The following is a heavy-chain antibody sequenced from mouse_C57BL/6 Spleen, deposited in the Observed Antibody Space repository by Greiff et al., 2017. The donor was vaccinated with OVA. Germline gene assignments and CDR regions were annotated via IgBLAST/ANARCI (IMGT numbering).Heavy chain of an antibody. V-gene: IGHV1-15*01. CDR2: IDPETGGT. CDR3: TRKGDYYAMDY. J-gene: IGHJ4*01. CDR1: GYTFTDYE. Sequence: QVHVKQSGAELVRPGASVTLSCKASGYTFTDYEMHWVKQTPVHGLEWIGAIDPETGGTAYNQKFKGKAILTADKSSSTAYMELRSLTSEDSAVYYCTRKGDYYAMDYWGQGTSVTVSS.